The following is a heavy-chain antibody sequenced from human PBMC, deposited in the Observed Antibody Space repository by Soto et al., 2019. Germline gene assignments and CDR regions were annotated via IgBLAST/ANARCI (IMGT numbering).Heavy chain of an antibody. D-gene: IGHD6-6*01. V-gene: IGHV1-2*02. Sequence: SAKLLNKDSAYPFASYYLHCVRPAPEQVLEWMGWIKPNSGGTNYAQKFKGRVTMTRETSISTAYMELSRLRSDDTAGYYCVRGSSASGRAFDIWGQGTMVTVSS. CDR2: IKPNSGGT. CDR1: AYPFASYY. CDR3: VRGSSASGRAFDI. J-gene: IGHJ3*02.